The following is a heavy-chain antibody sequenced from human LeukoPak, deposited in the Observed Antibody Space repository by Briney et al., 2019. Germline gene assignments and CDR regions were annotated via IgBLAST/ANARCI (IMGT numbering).Heavy chain of an antibody. Sequence: PSETLSLTCAVYGGSFSGYYWSWIRQPPGKGLEGIGEINHSGSTNYNPSLKSRVTISVDTSKNQFSLTLSSVTAADTAAYYCARGGTGRDGYNSPCAFWDYWGQGALVTVSS. D-gene: IGHD5-24*01. CDR2: INHSGST. J-gene: IGHJ4*02. CDR1: GGSFSGYY. CDR3: ARGGTGRDGYNSPCAFWDY. V-gene: IGHV4-34*01.